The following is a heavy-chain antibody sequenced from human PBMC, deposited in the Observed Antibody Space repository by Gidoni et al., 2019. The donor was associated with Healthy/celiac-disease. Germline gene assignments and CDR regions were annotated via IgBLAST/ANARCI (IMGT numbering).Heavy chain of an antibody. CDR3: ARVFGGDSGYDPLGGNDY. CDR2: ISYDGSNK. CDR1: GFTFSSYA. D-gene: IGHD5-12*01. J-gene: IGHJ4*02. V-gene: IGHV3-30*01. Sequence: HVQLVESGGGVVQPGRSLRLSCAASGFTFSSYARHWVRQAPGKGLEWVAVISYDGSNKYYADSVKGRFTISRDNSKNTLYLQMNSLRAEDTAVYYCARVFGGDSGYDPLGGNDYWGQGTLVTVSS.